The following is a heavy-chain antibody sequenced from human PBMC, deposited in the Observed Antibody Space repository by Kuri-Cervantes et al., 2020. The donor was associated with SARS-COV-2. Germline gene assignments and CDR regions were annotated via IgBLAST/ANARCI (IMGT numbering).Heavy chain of an antibody. Sequence: ASVKVSCKASGYTFTSYYMHWVRQAPGQGLEWMGWISAYNGNTNYAQKLQGRVTMTTDTSTSTAYMELRSLRSDDTAVYYCARATGDYTIFGVVTPRGFWYFDLWGRGTLVTVSS. CDR1: GYTFTSYY. CDR3: ARATGDYTIFGVVTPRGFWYFDL. D-gene: IGHD3-3*01. V-gene: IGHV1-18*04. CDR2: ISAYNGNT. J-gene: IGHJ2*01.